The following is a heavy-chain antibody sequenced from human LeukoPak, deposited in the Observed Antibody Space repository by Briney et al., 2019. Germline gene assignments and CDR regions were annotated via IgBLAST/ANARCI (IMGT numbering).Heavy chain of an antibody. J-gene: IGHJ5*02. CDR3: AWRMLLSPRFEP. CDR1: GYMFTDYR. Sequence: GESLNISCKGSGYMFTDYRIGWVRAMPGRGLEWMAVIFPADFRPRYNPSVQAHVTISDDMSITPAYLSWSSRKVSPTPLYSCAWRMLLSPRFEPWGQGTLVTVPS. D-gene: IGHD3-16*01. CDR2: IFPADFRP. V-gene: IGHV5-51*01.